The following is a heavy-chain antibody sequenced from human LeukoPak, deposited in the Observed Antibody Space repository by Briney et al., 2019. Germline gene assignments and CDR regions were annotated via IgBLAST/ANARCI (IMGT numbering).Heavy chain of an antibody. D-gene: IGHD4-23*01. CDR3: ARGPYAGNSPLDY. CDR1: GFTVNSNY. CDR2: IYGGGST. V-gene: IGHV3-53*01. Sequence: PGGSLRLSCAASGFTVNSNYMSWVRQAPGKGLEWVSVIYGGGSTSYADSVKGRFTISRDNSKNTLYLQMNSLRAEDTAVYYCARGPYAGNSPLDYWGQGTLVTVSS. J-gene: IGHJ4*02.